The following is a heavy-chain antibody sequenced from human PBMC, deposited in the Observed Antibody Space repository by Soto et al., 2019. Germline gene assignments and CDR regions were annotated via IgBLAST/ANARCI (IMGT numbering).Heavy chain of an antibody. V-gene: IGHV1-2*02. CDR3: ARDLKSGYYYGMDV. J-gene: IGHJ6*02. Sequence: XSGNFSGTASVYPFARYYMHCDQHAPGQGLEWMGWINPNSGGTNYAQKFQGRVTMTRDTSISTAYMELSRLRSDDTAVYYCARDLKSGYYYGMDVWGQGTTATVSS. D-gene: IGHD3-10*01. CDR2: INPNSGGT. CDR1: VYPFARYY.